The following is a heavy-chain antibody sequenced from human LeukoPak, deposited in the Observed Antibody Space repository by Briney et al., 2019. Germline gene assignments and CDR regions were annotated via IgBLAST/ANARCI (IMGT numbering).Heavy chain of an antibody. CDR3: ARVGLTAPGTYYYGMDV. J-gene: IGHJ6*02. D-gene: IGHD2-21*02. CDR2: IYSGGST. V-gene: IGHV3-66*01. CDR1: GFTVSSNY. Sequence: PGGSLSLSCAASGFTVSSNYMSWVRQAPGKGLEWVSVIYSGGSTYYADSVKGRFTISRDNSKHTLYLQMNSLRAEDTAVYYCARVGLTAPGTYYYGMDVWGQGTTVTVSS.